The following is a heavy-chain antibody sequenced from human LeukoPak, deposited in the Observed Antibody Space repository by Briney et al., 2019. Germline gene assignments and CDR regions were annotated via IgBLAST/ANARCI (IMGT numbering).Heavy chain of an antibody. V-gene: IGHV3-30*04. CDR3: ARALKEGETIFGVVEYYGMDV. J-gene: IGHJ6*02. Sequence: GGSLRLSCAASGFTFSNYAIHWVRQAPGKGLEWVAVISFDRSNAYYADSVQGRFTISRDSPKNTLYLQMSSLRAEDTAVYYCARALKEGETIFGVVEYYGMDVWGQGTTVTVSS. CDR1: GFTFSNYA. CDR2: ISFDRSNA. D-gene: IGHD3-3*01.